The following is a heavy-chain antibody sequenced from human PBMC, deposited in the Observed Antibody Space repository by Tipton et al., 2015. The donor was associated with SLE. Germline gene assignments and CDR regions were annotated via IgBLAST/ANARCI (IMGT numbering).Heavy chain of an antibody. CDR3: ARGYDVLTGWDHAFDI. J-gene: IGHJ3*02. CDR1: GFTFSSFW. V-gene: IGHV3-7*05. Sequence: SLRLSCAASGFTFSSFWMSWVRQAPGKGLEWVANLKQDGSEKDYVDSVKGRFTISRDNAKNSLYLQMNSLRAEDTAVYYCARGYDVLTGWDHAFDIWGQGTTVTVSS. D-gene: IGHD3-9*01. CDR2: LKQDGSEK.